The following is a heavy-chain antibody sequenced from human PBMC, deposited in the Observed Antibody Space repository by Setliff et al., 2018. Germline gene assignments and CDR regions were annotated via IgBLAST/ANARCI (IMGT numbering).Heavy chain of an antibody. Sequence: GGSLRLSCAASGFIFSSYWLGWVRQAPGRGLEWVATIRSDGNEKYYVESVKGRFTISRDNAQNSLYLQMNSLRADDPAVYYCAKDQNRFGEFRVINGRDVWGQGTTVTVSS. D-gene: IGHD3-10*01. CDR2: IRSDGNEK. CDR3: AKDQNRFGEFRVINGRDV. J-gene: IGHJ6*02. CDR1: GFIFSSYW. V-gene: IGHV3-7*01.